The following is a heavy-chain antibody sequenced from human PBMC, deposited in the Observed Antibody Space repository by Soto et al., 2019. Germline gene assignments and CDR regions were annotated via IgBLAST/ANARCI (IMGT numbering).Heavy chain of an antibody. D-gene: IGHD3-22*01. CDR2: INPSGGST. V-gene: IGHV1-46*01. J-gene: IGHJ4*02. CDR1: GYTFTNYY. Sequence: ASVKVSCKAPGYTFTNYYMHWVRQAPGQGLGWMGMINPSGGSTTYAQKFKGRVTTTRDTSTNTVYMELSSLRSEDTAVFYCARGRGYYDSSGYSYYFDQWGQGTLVTVSS. CDR3: ARGRGYYDSSGYSYYFDQ.